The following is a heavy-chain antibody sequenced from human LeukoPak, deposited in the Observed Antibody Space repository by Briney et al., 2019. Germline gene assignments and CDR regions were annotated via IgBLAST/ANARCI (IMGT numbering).Heavy chain of an antibody. CDR3: ARAHTIYGGEDY. CDR1: GFTFSSYA. J-gene: IGHJ4*02. D-gene: IGHD3-3*01. CDR2: ISGSGGST. V-gene: IGHV3-23*01. Sequence: GGSLRLSCAASGFTFSSYAMSWVRQAPGKGLEWVSAISGSGGSTYYADSVKGRFTISRDNSKNTLYLQMNSLRAEDTAVYYCARAHTIYGGEDYWGQGTLVTVSS.